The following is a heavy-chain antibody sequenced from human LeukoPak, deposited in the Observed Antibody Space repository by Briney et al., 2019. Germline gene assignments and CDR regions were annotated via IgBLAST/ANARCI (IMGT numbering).Heavy chain of an antibody. V-gene: IGHV3-48*03. J-gene: IGHJ6*03. Sequence: GGSLRLSCAASGFTFSSYEMNWVRQAPGKGLEWVSYISRSGSTIYYADSVKGRFTISRDNAKNSLYLQMNSLRAEDTAVYYCARVPRYCSSTSCLYYYYMDVWGKGTTVTVSS. CDR2: ISRSGSTI. CDR3: ARVPRYCSSTSCLYYYYMDV. D-gene: IGHD2-2*01. CDR1: GFTFSSYE.